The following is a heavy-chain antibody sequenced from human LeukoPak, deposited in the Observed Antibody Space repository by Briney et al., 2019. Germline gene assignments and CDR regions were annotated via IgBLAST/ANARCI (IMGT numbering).Heavy chain of an antibody. D-gene: IGHD4-17*01. CDR2: IYHSGST. CDR1: GGSISSGGYS. Sequence: SQTLSLTCAVSGGSISSGGYSWSWIRQPPGKGLEWIGYIYHSGSTYYNPSLKSRVTISVDRSKNQFSLKLSSVTAADTAVYYCARGSYGDYLDYWGQGTLVTASS. V-gene: IGHV4-30-2*01. CDR3: ARGSYGDYLDY. J-gene: IGHJ4*02.